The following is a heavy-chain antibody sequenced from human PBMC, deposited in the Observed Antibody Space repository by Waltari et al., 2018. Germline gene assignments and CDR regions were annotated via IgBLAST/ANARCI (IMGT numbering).Heavy chain of an antibody. CDR3: ARIAAAPTYYYGMDV. Sequence: VQLVQSGAEVKKPGSSVKVSCKASGGHFSRYTISWVRQAPGQGLEWLGRIIPILGIANYAQKFQGRVTITADKSTSTAYMELSSLRSEDTAVYYCARIAAAPTYYYGMDVWGQGTTVTVSS. J-gene: IGHJ6*02. D-gene: IGHD6-13*01. V-gene: IGHV1-69*02. CDR2: IIPILGIA. CDR1: GGHFSRYT.